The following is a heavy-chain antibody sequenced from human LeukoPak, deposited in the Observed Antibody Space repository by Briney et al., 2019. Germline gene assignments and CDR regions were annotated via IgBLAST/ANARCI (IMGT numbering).Heavy chain of an antibody. CDR1: GFTIRDFT. Sequence: GGSLRLSCKVSGFTIRDFTMNWVRQAPGKGLEWVAVIWYDGSNKYYADSVKGRFTISRDNSKNTLYLQMNSLRAEDTAVYYCARDSTQGAFDIWGQGTMVTVSS. V-gene: IGHV3-33*08. J-gene: IGHJ3*02. CDR3: ARDSTQGAFDI. CDR2: IWYDGSNK.